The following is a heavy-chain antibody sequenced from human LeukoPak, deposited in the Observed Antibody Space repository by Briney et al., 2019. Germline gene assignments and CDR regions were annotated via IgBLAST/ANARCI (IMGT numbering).Heavy chain of an antibody. CDR1: GFTFSSYS. D-gene: IGHD3-3*01. J-gene: IGHJ6*03. Sequence: GGSLRLSCAASGFTFSSYSMNWVRQAPGRGVEWVSSISSSSSYIYYADSVKGRFTISRDNTKNSLYLQMNSRRAEDTAGYYCARIPHRGNDFWSGDLVNYYMDVWGKGTTGTVSS. CDR2: ISSSSSYI. V-gene: IGHV3-21*01. CDR3: ARIPHRGNDFWSGDLVNYYMDV.